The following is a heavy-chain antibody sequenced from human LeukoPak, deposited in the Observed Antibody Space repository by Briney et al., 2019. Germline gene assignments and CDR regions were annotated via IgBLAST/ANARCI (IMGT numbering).Heavy chain of an antibody. CDR1: GGSISSSSYY. CDR2: IYYSGST. CDR3: ARRYCSSTSCYTWFDY. J-gene: IGHJ4*02. Sequence: PSETLSLTCTVSGGSISSSSYYWGWIRQPPGKGLEWIGSIYYSGSTYYNPSLKSRVTISVDTSKNQSSLKLSSVTAADTAVYYCARRYCSSTSCYTWFDYWGQGTLVTVSS. D-gene: IGHD2-2*02. V-gene: IGHV4-39*01.